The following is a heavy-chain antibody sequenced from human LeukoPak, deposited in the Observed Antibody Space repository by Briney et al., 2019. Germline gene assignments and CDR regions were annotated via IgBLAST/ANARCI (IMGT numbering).Heavy chain of an antibody. V-gene: IGHV4-59*08. CDR1: GGSISSYY. CDR2: IYYSGST. J-gene: IGHJ6*02. D-gene: IGHD3-10*01. CDR3: ARQGYYYGSGRYDYYYYYGMDV. Sequence: SETLSLTCTVSGGSISSYYWSWIRQPPGKGLEWIGYIYYSGSTNYNPSLKSRVTISVDTSKNQFSLKLSSVTAADTAVYYCARQGYYYGSGRYDYYYYYGMDVWGRGTTVTVSS.